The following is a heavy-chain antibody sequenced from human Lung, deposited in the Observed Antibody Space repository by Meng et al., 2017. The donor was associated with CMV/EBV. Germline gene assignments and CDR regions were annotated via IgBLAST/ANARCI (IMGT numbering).Heavy chain of an antibody. Sequence: SXXVSXIACGYTFTDYYLNWVRQAPGQGLEWMAWINVYSGGTNPAQKFQGRVALTRDTSIRTAYMELSSLRSDDTAVDYGARVYCGGNCSFDYWGQGMVVTVSS. V-gene: IGHV1-2*02. CDR3: ARVYCGGNCSFDY. CDR2: INVYSGGT. CDR1: GYTFTDYY. J-gene: IGHJ4*02. D-gene: IGHD2-21*01.